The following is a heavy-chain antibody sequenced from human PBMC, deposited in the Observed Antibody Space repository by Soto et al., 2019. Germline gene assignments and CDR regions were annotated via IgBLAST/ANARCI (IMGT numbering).Heavy chain of an antibody. V-gene: IGHV3-23*01. D-gene: IGHD3-10*01. J-gene: IGHJ4*02. CDR1: GFTFSSYA. CDR3: AKMVRGVIISHFDY. CDR2: ISGSGGST. Sequence: EVQLLESGGGLVQPGGSLRLSCAASGFTFSSYAMSWVRQAPGKGLEWVSAISGSGGSTYYADSVKGRFTISRDNSKNTMYLQMHGLRAEDTAVYYCAKMVRGVIISHFDYWGQGTLVTVSS.